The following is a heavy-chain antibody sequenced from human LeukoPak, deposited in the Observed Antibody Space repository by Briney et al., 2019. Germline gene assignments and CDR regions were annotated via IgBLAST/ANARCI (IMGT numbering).Heavy chain of an antibody. CDR1: GFTFSSYS. CDR3: ARVQRSDRTWYY. Sequence: GGSLRLSCAASGFTFSSYSMNWVRQAPGKGLEWVSSISSSSSYIYYADSVKGRFTISRDNVKNSLYLQMNSLRAEDTAVYYCARVQRSDRTWYYWGQGTLVTVSS. J-gene: IGHJ4*02. V-gene: IGHV3-21*01. D-gene: IGHD3-3*01. CDR2: ISSSSSYI.